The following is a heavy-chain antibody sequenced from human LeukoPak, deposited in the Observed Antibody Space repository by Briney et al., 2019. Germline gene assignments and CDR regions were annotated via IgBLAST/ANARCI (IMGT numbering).Heavy chain of an antibody. D-gene: IGHD3-10*01. CDR3: ARDTKASDYGSGNYSDY. Sequence: SVKVSCKASGGTFSSYAISSVRQAPGQGLEWMGRIIPIFGTANYAQKFQGRVTITADKSTSTAYMELSSLRSEDTAVYYCARDTKASDYGSGNYSDYWGQGTLVTVSS. CDR2: IIPIFGTA. J-gene: IGHJ4*02. CDR1: GGTFSSYA. V-gene: IGHV1-69*06.